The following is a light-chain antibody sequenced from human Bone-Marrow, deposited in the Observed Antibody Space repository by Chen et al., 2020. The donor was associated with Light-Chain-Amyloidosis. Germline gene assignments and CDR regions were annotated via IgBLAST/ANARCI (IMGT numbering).Light chain of an antibody. CDR3: QQYDNWKT. CDR2: GAS. Sequence: EIVMTQSPATLSVSPGERVTLSCRASQSINNKLAWYQKKPGQAPRRLLYGASSRSTGIPARFSGSGSGTEFTLTISSMQPEDFAVYYCQQYDNWKTFGQGTNVEIK. CDR1: QSINNK. J-gene: IGKJ1*01. V-gene: IGKV3-15*01.